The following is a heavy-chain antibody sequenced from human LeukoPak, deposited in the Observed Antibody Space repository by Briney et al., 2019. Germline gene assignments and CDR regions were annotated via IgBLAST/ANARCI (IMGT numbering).Heavy chain of an antibody. J-gene: IGHJ3*02. CDR2: IYHSGRT. CDR3: ARGLLGNDGAFDI. V-gene: IGHV4-30-2*01. Sequence: SETLSLTCAVSGGSIGSGGYSWSWIRQPPGEGLEWIGYIYHSGRTYYNPSLKSQVTISVDRSKNQFSLKLSSVTAADTAVYYCARGLLGNDGAFDIWGQGTMVTVSS. CDR1: GGSIGSGGYS. D-gene: IGHD4-23*01.